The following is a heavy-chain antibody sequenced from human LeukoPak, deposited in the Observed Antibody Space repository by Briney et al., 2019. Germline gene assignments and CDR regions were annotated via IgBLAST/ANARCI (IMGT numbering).Heavy chain of an antibody. CDR2: ISGSSRTI. CDR3: ARDLFYYGSGSYVPFDY. D-gene: IGHD3-10*01. V-gene: IGHV3-48*04. CDR1: GFTFSSYS. Sequence: GGSLRLSCAASGFTFSSYSMNWVRQAPGKGLEWVSSISGSSRTIYYADSVKGRFTIPRDNAKNSLYLQMNSLRAEDTAVYYCARDLFYYGSGSYVPFDYWGQGTLVTVSS. J-gene: IGHJ4*02.